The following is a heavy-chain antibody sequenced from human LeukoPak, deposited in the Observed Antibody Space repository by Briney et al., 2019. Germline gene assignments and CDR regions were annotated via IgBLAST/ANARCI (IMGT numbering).Heavy chain of an antibody. CDR1: GFTFRSYN. CDR2: ISSSSSAI. CDR3: ARGALRYSDY. V-gene: IGHV3-48*02. D-gene: IGHD3-9*01. J-gene: IGHJ4*02. Sequence: VGPLRLSCAAFGFTFRSYNMNWLRQAQGKELEWVSSISSSSSAIYYAASVKGRFTISRDNAKNSLYLQMNSLRDEDTAVYYCARGALRYSDYWGQGTLVTVSS.